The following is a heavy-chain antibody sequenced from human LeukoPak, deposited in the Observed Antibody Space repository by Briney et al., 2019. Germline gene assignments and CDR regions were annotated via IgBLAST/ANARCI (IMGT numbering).Heavy chain of an antibody. D-gene: IGHD3-10*01. CDR3: ARAYYPNWFDP. CDR2: VYYSGDT. Sequence: SETLSLTCNVSGGSVSSSSFYWGWIRQPPGKGLEWIGSVYYSGDTYYNPSLKGRVTISVDTSKNQFSLKLSSVTAADTAVYYCARAYYPNWFDPWGQGTLVTVSS. J-gene: IGHJ5*02. V-gene: IGHV4-39*07. CDR1: GGSVSSSSFY.